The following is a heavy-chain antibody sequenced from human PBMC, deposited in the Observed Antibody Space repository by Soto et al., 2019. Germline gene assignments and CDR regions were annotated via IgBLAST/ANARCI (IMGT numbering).Heavy chain of an antibody. Sequence: ESGGGLIQPGGSPRLSCAASGFTFSNNDMNWVRQAPGKGLEWVSLIYSGGSTYYADSVKGRFTISRDNSKNTLYLQMSSLRAEDTAVYYCATRPLLPGAPWGQGTMVTVSS. J-gene: IGHJ3*01. D-gene: IGHD3-22*01. CDR3: ATRPLLPGAP. V-gene: IGHV3-53*01. CDR1: GFTFSNND. CDR2: IYSGGST.